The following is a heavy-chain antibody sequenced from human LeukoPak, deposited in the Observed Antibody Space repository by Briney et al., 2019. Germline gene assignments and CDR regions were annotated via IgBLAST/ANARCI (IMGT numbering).Heavy chain of an antibody. CDR2: IYSGGST. Sequence: GGSLRLSCAASGFTFSSYAMTWVRQAPGKGLEWVSVIYSGGSTYYADSVKGRFTISRDNSKNTLYLQMNSLRAEDTAVYYCARDKRDSSGWYGSDYWGQGTLVTVSS. J-gene: IGHJ4*02. D-gene: IGHD6-19*01. CDR1: GFTFSSYA. CDR3: ARDKRDSSGWYGSDY. V-gene: IGHV3-53*01.